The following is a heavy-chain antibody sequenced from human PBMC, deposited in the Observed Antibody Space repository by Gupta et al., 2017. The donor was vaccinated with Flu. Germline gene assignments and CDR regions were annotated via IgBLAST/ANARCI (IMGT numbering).Heavy chain of an antibody. CDR2: IVVGSGNT. CDR3: AAGGIAVAEFDP. Sequence: TFTSSAVQWVRQARGQRLEWIGWIVVGSGNTNYAQKFQERVTITRDMATSTAYMELRSLRSEDTAVYYCAAGGIAVAEFDPWGQGTLVTVSS. J-gene: IGHJ5*02. CDR1: TFTSSA. V-gene: IGHV1-58*01. D-gene: IGHD6-19*01.